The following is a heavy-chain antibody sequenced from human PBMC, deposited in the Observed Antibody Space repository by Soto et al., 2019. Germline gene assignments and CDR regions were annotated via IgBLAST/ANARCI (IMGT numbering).Heavy chain of an antibody. D-gene: IGHD3-16*01. V-gene: IGHV1-24*01. CDR3: PTYRGADY. CDR2: FDPEDGET. Sequence: QVQLVQSGAEVKKPGASVKVSCKVSGYTLTELSMHWVRQAPGKGLEWMGGFDPEDGETIYAQKVQGRVTMTEDTSTATAYMELSSLRSEDTAVYYCPTYRGADYWGQGTLVTVSS. CDR1: GYTLTELS. J-gene: IGHJ4*02.